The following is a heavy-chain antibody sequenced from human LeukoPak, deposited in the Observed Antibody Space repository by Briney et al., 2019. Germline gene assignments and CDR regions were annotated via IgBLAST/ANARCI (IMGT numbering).Heavy chain of an antibody. J-gene: IGHJ4*02. CDR2: IYVGGST. CDR3: AKAIGMATIPYYFDY. Sequence: QAGGSLRLSCAASGFTVSNNYMSWVRQTPGKGLEWVSVIYVGGSTYYADSVKGRFTISRDNSKNTLYLQMNSLRAEDTAVYYCAKAIGMATIPYYFDYWGQGTLVTVSS. D-gene: IGHD5-24*01. CDR1: GFTVSNNY. V-gene: IGHV3-53*01.